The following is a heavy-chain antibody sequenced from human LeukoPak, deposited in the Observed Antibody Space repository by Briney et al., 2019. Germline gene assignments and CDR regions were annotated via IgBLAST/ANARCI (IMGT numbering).Heavy chain of an antibody. Sequence: SETLSLTCTVSGDSISSSSYYWGWIRQPPGKGLEWIGSIYYSGSTNYNPSLKSRVTISVDTSKNQFSLKLSSVTAADTAVYYCAGYSSSWYPSYAYWGQGTLVTVSS. CDR3: AGYSSSWYPSYAY. CDR2: IYYSGST. D-gene: IGHD6-13*01. CDR1: GDSISSSSYY. J-gene: IGHJ4*02. V-gene: IGHV4-39*07.